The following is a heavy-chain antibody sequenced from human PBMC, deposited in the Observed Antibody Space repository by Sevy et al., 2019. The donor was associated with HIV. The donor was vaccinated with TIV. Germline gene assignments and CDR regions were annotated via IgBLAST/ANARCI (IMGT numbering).Heavy chain of an antibody. D-gene: IGHD1-26*01. CDR1: RFTFSYYD. V-gene: IGHV3-13*01. Sequence: GGSLRLSCAASRFTFSYYDMHSVRQPTGKGLEWVSGFGIAGDTYYSDSVKGRFTISRENAKNSLYLQMNSLRAGDTAVYYCARKSVSYSHFDYWGQGTLVTVSS. CDR3: ARKSVSYSHFDY. J-gene: IGHJ4*02. CDR2: FGIAGDT.